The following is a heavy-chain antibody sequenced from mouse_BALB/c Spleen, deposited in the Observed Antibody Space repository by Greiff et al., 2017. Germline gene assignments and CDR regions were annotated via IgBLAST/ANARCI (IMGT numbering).Heavy chain of an antibody. Sequence: EVQLVESGGGLVKPGGSLKLSCAASGFTFSSYAMSWVRQSPEKRLEWVAEISSGGSYTYYPDTVTGRFTISRDNAKNTLYLEMSSLRSEDTAMYYCARWDGYYSWFAYWGQGTLVTVSA. CDR3: ARWDGYYSWFAY. D-gene: IGHD2-3*01. CDR2: ISSGGSYT. J-gene: IGHJ3*01. V-gene: IGHV5-9-4*01. CDR1: GFTFSSYA.